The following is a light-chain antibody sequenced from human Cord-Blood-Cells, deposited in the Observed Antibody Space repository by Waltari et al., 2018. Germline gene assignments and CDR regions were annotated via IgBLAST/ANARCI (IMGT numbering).Light chain of an antibody. CDR3: SSYTSSSTLVV. Sequence: QSALTQPASVSGSPGQSITLSCTGTSSDVGGYNYVSWYQQHPGKAPKLMIYDVSNRHSGVSNRFSGSKSGNTASLTISGLQAEDEADYYCSSYTSSSTLVVFGGGTKLTVL. V-gene: IGLV2-14*01. CDR2: DVS. J-gene: IGLJ2*01. CDR1: SSDVGGYNY.